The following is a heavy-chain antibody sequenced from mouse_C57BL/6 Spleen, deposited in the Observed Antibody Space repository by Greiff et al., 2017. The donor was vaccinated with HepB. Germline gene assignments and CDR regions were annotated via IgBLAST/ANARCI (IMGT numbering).Heavy chain of an antibody. CDR2: IDPETGGT. CDR3: TPRGFYYFDY. J-gene: IGHJ2*01. Sequence: VQLQQSGAELVRPGASVTLSCKASGYTFTDYEMHWVKQTPVHGLEWIGAIDPETGGTAYNQKFKGKAILTADKSSSTAYMELRSLTSEDSAVYYCTPRGFYYFDYWGQGTTLTVSS. CDR1: GYTFTDYE. V-gene: IGHV1-15*01.